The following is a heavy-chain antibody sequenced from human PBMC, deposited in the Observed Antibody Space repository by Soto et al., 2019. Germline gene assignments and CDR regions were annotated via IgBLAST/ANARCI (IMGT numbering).Heavy chain of an antibody. Sequence: PGGSLRLSCAASGFTVGDSHLNWVRQAPGKGLEWVSVIYRSGSTYYADSVKGRFSISRDTSKNTLYLQMNSLRADDTAVYYCARGFQNSFGYWGLGTLVTVSS. CDR1: GFTVGDSH. V-gene: IGHV3-53*01. CDR2: IYRSGST. CDR3: ARGFQNSFGY. J-gene: IGHJ4*02. D-gene: IGHD3-10*01.